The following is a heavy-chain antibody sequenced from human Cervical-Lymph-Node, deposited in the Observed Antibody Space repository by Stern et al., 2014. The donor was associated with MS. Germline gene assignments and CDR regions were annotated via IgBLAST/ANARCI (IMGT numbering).Heavy chain of an antibody. V-gene: IGHV3-74*01. D-gene: IGHD2-21*02. CDR3: ARDPSYCGGDCYANWFDP. Sequence: EVQLVESGGGLVQPGGSLRLSCAASGFTFSSYWMHWVRQAPGKGLVWVSRINSDGSSTSYADSVKGRFTISRDNAPQTLYMQMNSLRAEDAAVYYCARDPSYCGGDCYANWFDPWGQGTLVTVSS. CDR2: INSDGSST. J-gene: IGHJ5*02. CDR1: GFTFSSYW.